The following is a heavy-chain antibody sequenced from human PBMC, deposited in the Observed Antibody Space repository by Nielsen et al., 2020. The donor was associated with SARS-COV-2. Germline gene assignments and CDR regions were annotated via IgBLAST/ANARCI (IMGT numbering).Heavy chain of an antibody. CDR3: ARAPVGVSYYMDV. D-gene: IGHD3-16*01. Sequence: SETLSLTCTVSGGSISSGGYYWSWIRQHPGKGLEWIGYIYYSGSTYYNPSLKSRVTISVDTSKNQFSLKLSSVTAADTAVYYCARAPVGVSYYMDVWGKGTTVTVSS. V-gene: IGHV4-31*03. CDR2: IYYSGST. J-gene: IGHJ6*03. CDR1: GGSISSGGYY.